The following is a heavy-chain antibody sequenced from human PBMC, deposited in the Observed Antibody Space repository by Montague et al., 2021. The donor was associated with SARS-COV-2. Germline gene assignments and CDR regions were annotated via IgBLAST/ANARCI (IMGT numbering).Heavy chain of an antibody. Sequence: SETLSLTCTVSGGSISSYYWSWIRQPPGKGLEWIGYIYYSGSTNYNPSLKSRVTISVDTSKNQFSLKLSSVTAADTAVYYCARGWSDYGDYVTRGAFDIWGQGTMVTVSS. CDR2: IYYSGST. D-gene: IGHD4-17*01. J-gene: IGHJ3*02. CDR1: GGSISSYY. V-gene: IGHV4-59*01. CDR3: ARGWSDYGDYVTRGAFDI.